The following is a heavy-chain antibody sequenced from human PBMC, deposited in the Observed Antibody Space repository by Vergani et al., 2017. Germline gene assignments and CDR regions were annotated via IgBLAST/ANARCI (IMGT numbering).Heavy chain of an antibody. CDR3: ARGDYSYYFDY. Sequence: QVQLQESGPGLVKPSETLSLTCTVSGGSISSYYWSWIRQPPGKGLEWIGYIYTSGSTNYNPSLKSRVTISVDTSKNQFSLKLSSVTAADTAVYYCARGDYSYYFDYWGQGTLVTVSS. CDR1: GGSISSYY. J-gene: IGHJ4*02. CDR2: IYTSGST. V-gene: IGHV4-4*09. D-gene: IGHD2-15*01.